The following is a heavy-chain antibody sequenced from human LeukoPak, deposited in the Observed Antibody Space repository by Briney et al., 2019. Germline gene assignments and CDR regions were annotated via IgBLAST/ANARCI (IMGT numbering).Heavy chain of an antibody. CDR2: IWYDGSNK. J-gene: IGHJ6*02. D-gene: IGHD3-10*01. CDR3: ARDRSITMVQYYYYGMDV. V-gene: IGHV3-33*08. CDR1: GFTFSSYG. Sequence: QPGGSLRLSCAASGFTFSSYGMHWVRQAPGKGLEWVAVIWYDGSNKYYADSVKGRFTISRDNSKNTLYLQMNSLRAEDTAVYYCARDRSITMVQYYYYGMDVWGQGTTVTVSS.